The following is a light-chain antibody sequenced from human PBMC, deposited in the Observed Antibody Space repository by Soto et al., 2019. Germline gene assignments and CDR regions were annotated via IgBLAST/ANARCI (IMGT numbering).Light chain of an antibody. CDR3: ASYTSSGTRV. Sequence: SVLTQPASVSGSPGQSITISCTGTSSDVGGYNYVSWYQQHPGKAPKFMIYEVTNRPSGVSNRFSGSKSGNTASLTISGLQAEDEADYYCASYTSSGTRVFGTGTKVTVL. CDR1: SSDVGGYNY. V-gene: IGLV2-14*01. CDR2: EVT. J-gene: IGLJ1*01.